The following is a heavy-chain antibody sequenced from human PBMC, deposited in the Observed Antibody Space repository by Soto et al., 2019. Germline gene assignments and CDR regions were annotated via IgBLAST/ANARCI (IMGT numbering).Heavy chain of an antibody. D-gene: IGHD5-18*01. CDR3: AKDFEYSYGYDAFDI. CDR2: ISGSGDTT. J-gene: IGHJ3*02. Sequence: PGGSLRLSCAASGFTFSAYAMTWVRQAPGKGLEWVSSISGSGDTTYYAGSVKGRFTISRDNSKNTLYLQMSSLRVDDTAVYYCAKDFEYSYGYDAFDIWGQGTMVTVSS. V-gene: IGHV3-23*01. CDR1: GFTFSAYA.